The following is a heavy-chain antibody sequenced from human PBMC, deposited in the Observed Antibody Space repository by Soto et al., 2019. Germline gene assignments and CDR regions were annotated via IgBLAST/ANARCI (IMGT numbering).Heavy chain of an antibody. J-gene: IGHJ6*02. CDR2: IIPIFGTA. Sequence: GASVKVSCKASGGTFSSYAISWVRQAPGQGLEWMGGIIPIFGTANYAQKFQGRVTITADESTSTAYMELSSLRSEDTAVYYCARVVAAFYYYYGMDVWGQRTTVTVSS. D-gene: IGHD2-15*01. V-gene: IGHV1-69*13. CDR1: GGTFSSYA. CDR3: ARVVAAFYYYYGMDV.